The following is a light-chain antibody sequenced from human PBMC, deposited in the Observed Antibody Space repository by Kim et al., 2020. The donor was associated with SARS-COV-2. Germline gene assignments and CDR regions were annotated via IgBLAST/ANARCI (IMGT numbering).Light chain of an antibody. CDR1: RSVSSG. CDR3: QQYNNWPPVT. V-gene: IGKV3-15*01. CDR2: DAT. Sequence: SPGEGASLSSRASRSVSSGLAWYQQKPGQAPRLLIYDATTRATDIPARFSGSGSGTEFTLTISSLQSEDFAVYYCQQYNNWPPVTFGGGTKVDIK. J-gene: IGKJ4*01.